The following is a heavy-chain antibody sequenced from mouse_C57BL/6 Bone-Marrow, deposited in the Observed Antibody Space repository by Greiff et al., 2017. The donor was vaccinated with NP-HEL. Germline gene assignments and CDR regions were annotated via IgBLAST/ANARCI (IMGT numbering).Heavy chain of an antibody. Sequence: QVQLQQSGAELMKPGTSVPLYSPTTGYTFTGYWIEWVKQRPGHGLEWIGEILPGSGSTHYNEKFKGKAAFTADTSSNTAYMQLSSLTTEDSAIYYCARPRYGSRAWFAYWGQGTLVTVSA. V-gene: IGHV1-9*01. CDR3: ARPRYGSRAWFAY. J-gene: IGHJ3*01. D-gene: IGHD1-1*01. CDR1: GYTFTGYW. CDR2: ILPGSGST.